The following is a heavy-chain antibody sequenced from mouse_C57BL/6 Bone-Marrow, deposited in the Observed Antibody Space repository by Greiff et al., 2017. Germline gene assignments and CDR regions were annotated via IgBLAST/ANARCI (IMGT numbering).Heavy chain of an antibody. Sequence: EVKLMESGGGLVKPGGSLKLSCAASGFTFRSYTMSWVRQTPETRLEWVAPLSGGGGNTYSPDSVKGRFTLSRDNAKNTLYLQMSSMRSEDTALYYCARRGLYGSSPWFAYWGQGTLGTVSA. CDR3: ARRGLYGSSPWFAY. CDR1: GFTFRSYT. CDR2: LSGGGGNT. V-gene: IGHV5-9*01. D-gene: IGHD1-1*01. J-gene: IGHJ3*01.